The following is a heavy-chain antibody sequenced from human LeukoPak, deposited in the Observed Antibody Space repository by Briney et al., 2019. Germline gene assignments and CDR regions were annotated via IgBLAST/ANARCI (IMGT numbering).Heavy chain of an antibody. Sequence: SQTLSLTCTVSGGSLSSADSYWSWIRQPPGKGLEWIGYIFYSGNSYYNPSLKSRLTISVDTSKNQFSLKLSSVTAADTAMYYCARLGYNDYVNYWGQGSLVTVSS. CDR1: GGSLSSADSY. J-gene: IGHJ4*02. V-gene: IGHV4-30-4*01. CDR3: ARLGYNDYVNY. CDR2: IFYSGNS. D-gene: IGHD5-12*01.